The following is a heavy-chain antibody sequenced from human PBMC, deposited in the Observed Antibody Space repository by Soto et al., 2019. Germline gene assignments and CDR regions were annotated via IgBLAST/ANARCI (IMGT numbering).Heavy chain of an antibody. J-gene: IGHJ6*02. CDR3: ARDYAMDV. CDR2: ISISSSTI. V-gene: IGHV3-48*02. CDR1: GFSLSAYK. Sequence: GSLRLSCAASGFSLSAYKMNWVRQGPGKGLEWISYISISSSTIFYSDSVKGRFTISRDNARNSLFLQMNSLRDEDTAVYYCARDYAMDVWGQGTTVTVSS.